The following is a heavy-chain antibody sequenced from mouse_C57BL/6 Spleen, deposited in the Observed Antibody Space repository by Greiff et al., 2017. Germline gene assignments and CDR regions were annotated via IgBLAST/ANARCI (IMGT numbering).Heavy chain of an antibody. J-gene: IGHJ3*01. CDR1: GYTFTSYW. D-gene: IGHD3-2*02. Sequence: QVQLQQPGAELVKPGASVKMSCKASGYTFTSYWITWVKQRPGQGLEWIGDIYPGSGSTNYNEKFKSKATLTVDTSSSTAYMQLSSLTSEDSAVYYCARGGQLRLRFAYWGQGTLVTGSA. CDR3: ARGGQLRLRFAY. CDR2: IYPGSGST. V-gene: IGHV1-55*01.